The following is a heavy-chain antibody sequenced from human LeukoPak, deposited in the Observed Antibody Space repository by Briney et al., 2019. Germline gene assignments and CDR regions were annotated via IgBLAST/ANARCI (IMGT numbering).Heavy chain of an antibody. V-gene: IGHV3-21*04. Sequence: GGSLRLSCAASGFTFSSYSMNWVRQAPGKGLEWVSSISSSSSYIYYADSVKGRFTISRDNAKNSLYLQMNSLRAEDTAVYYCAKDPRYSSGWLPFDYWGQGTLVTVSS. J-gene: IGHJ4*02. CDR1: GFTFSSYS. CDR3: AKDPRYSSGWLPFDY. CDR2: ISSSSSYI. D-gene: IGHD6-19*01.